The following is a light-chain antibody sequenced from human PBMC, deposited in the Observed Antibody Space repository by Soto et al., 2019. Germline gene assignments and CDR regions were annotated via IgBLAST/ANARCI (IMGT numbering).Light chain of an antibody. V-gene: IGKV1-9*01. Sequence: DIQLTQSLSVLSASVGDTVTITCRASQALSNYLVWYQQKPGKAPDLLIYSASTLQSGVPSRFSGSGSETEFSLTIRALQPEDFATYYCQQLSRYPLTFGGGTKV. CDR3: QQLSRYPLT. J-gene: IGKJ4*01. CDR2: SAS. CDR1: QALSNY.